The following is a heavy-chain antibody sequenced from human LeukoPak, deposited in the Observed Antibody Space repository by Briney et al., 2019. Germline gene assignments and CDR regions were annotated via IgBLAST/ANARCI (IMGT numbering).Heavy chain of an antibody. V-gene: IGHV3-30*02. CDR1: GFTFSSYG. D-gene: IGHD2-15*01. CDR3: AKEGGRYCSGGSCSYWFDP. Sequence: GGSLRLSCAASGFTFSSYGMHWVRQAPGKGLEWVAFIRYDGSNKYYADSVKGRFTISRDNSKNTLYLQMNGLRAEDTAVYYCAKEGGRYCSGGSCSYWFDPWGQGTLVTVSS. CDR2: IRYDGSNK. J-gene: IGHJ5*02.